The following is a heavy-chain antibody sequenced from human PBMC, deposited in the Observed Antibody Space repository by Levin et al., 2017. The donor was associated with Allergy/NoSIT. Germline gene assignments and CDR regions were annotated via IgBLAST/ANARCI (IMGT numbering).Heavy chain of an antibody. CDR2: INPSGGST. J-gene: IGHJ3*02. V-gene: IGHV1-46*01. D-gene: IGHD6-25*01. Sequence: ASVKVSCKASGYTFTSYYMHWVRQAPGQGLEWMGIINPSGGSTSYAQKFQGRVTMTRDTSTSTVYMELSSLRSEDTAVYYCASAPWSGWAFDIWGQGTMVTVSS. CDR3: ASAPWSGWAFDI. CDR1: GYTFTSYY.